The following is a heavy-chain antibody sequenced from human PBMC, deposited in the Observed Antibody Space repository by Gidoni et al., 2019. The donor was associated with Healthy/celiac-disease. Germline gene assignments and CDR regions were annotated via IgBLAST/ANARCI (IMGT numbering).Heavy chain of an antibody. CDR3: ARGYDSSGYSQVYYYGMDV. D-gene: IGHD3-22*01. J-gene: IGHJ6*02. CDR1: GLPFDAYP. V-gene: IGHV3-9*01. Sequence: EVQLVESGGGWVQPGRSLRLSCAPSGLPFDAYPMNWVRQAPGKGLEWVAGISWNSGSIGYADSVKGRFTISRDNAKNSLYLQMNSLRAEDTALYYCARGYDSSGYSQVYYYGMDVWGQGTTVTVSS. CDR2: ISWNSGSI.